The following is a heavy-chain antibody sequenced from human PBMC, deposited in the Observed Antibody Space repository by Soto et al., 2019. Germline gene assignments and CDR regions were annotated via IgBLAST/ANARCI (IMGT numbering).Heavy chain of an antibody. J-gene: IGHJ4*02. D-gene: IGHD1-1*01. CDR1: GFTFSSYG. CDR3: TRGPRSTSTGTGAF. V-gene: IGHV3-33*01. Sequence: GGSLRLSCAASGFTFSSYGMHWVRQAPGKGLEWVAVIWYDGSNKYYADSVKGRFTISRDNSKNTLYLQMNALRVEDTAVYYCTRGPRSTSTGTGAFWGQGTLVTVS. CDR2: IWYDGSNK.